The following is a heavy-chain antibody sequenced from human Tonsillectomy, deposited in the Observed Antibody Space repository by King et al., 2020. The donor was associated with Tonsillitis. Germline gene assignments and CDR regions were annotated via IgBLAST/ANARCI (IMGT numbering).Heavy chain of an antibody. CDR2: AFYSGST. Sequence: QLQESGPGLVKPSETLSLTCTVSGGSISSSNYYWGWIRQPPGKGLEWIGSAFYSGSTYYNPSLKSRVTISVDTSKNQFSLKLSSVTAADTAVYYCASMWFGALLSIDYWGQGTLVTVSS. J-gene: IGHJ4*02. D-gene: IGHD3-10*01. CDR3: ASMWFGALLSIDY. CDR1: GGSISSSNYY. V-gene: IGHV4-39*01.